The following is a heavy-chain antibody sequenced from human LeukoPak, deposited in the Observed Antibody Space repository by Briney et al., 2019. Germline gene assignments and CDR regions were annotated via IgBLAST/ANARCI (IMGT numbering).Heavy chain of an antibody. Sequence: SETLSLTCTVSGGSISSYYWSWIRQPPGKGLEWIGEINHSGSTNYNPSLKSRVTISVDTSKNQFSLKLSSVTAADTAVYYCARGRYYDSSGYYQKYFDYWGQGTLVTVSS. CDR3: ARGRYYDSSGYYQKYFDY. V-gene: IGHV4-34*01. CDR2: INHSGST. CDR1: GGSISSYY. J-gene: IGHJ4*02. D-gene: IGHD3-22*01.